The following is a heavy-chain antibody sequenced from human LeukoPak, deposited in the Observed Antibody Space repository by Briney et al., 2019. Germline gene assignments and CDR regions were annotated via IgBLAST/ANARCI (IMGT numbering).Heavy chain of an antibody. D-gene: IGHD2-21*01. CDR1: GYTLTELS. CDR3: ATIDFSGGGVSAWCDP. J-gene: IGHJ5*02. CDR2: FDPEDGET. Sequence: ASVKVSCKVSGYTLTELSMHWVRQAPGKGLEWMGGFDPEDGETIYAQKFQGRVTMTEDTSTDTAYMELSSLRSEDTAVYYCATIDFSGGGVSAWCDPWGQATLVTVSS. V-gene: IGHV1-24*01.